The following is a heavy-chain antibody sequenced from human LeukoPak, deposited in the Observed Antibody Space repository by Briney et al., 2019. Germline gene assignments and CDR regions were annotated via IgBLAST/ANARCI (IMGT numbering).Heavy chain of an antibody. J-gene: IGHJ3*02. V-gene: IGHV1-8*03. CDR3: ARGGSGTYCSSTSCYGDAFDI. Sequence: EASVKVSCKASGYTFTSYDINWVRQATGQGLEWMGWMNPNSGNTGYAQKFQGRVTITRNTSISTAYMELSSLRSEDTAVYYCARGGSGTYCSSTSCYGDAFDIWGQGTMVTVSS. CDR2: MNPNSGNT. CDR1: GYTFTSYD. D-gene: IGHD2-2*01.